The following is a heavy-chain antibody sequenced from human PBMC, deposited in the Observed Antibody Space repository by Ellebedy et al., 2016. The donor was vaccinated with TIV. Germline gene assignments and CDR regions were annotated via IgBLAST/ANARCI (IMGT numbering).Heavy chain of an antibody. V-gene: IGHV3-48*02. Sequence: GGSLTLSXAASEFTFSYYSMNWVRRAAGKGLEWISYIVGTGTTTYYADSVKGRFTISRDNSKNSLFLQMNSLRDDDTAVYYCARRGNYLGDAFDIWGQGAMVIVSS. J-gene: IGHJ3*02. CDR1: EFTFSYYS. CDR3: ARRGNYLGDAFDI. D-gene: IGHD1-26*01. CDR2: IVGTGTTT.